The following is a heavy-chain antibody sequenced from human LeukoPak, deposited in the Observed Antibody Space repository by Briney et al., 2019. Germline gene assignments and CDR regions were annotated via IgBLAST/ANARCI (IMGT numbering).Heavy chain of an antibody. CDR1: GYRFSNYW. CDR3: ARHFGTGTPFDY. Sequence: GESLKISCQGSGYRFSNYWIAWVRQVPGKGLEWMGVTGASDTRYSPSFEGQVTMSVDKSINTAYLQWSSLKASDTAMYYCARHFGTGTPFDYWGQGTLVTVSS. CDR2: TGASDT. V-gene: IGHV5-51*01. D-gene: IGHD3/OR15-3a*01. J-gene: IGHJ4*02.